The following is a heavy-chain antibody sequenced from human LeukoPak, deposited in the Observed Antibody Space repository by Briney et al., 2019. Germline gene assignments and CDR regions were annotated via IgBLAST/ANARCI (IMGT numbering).Heavy chain of an antibody. V-gene: IGHV4-34*01. D-gene: IGHD6-13*01. Sequence: SETLSLTCAVYGGPFSGYYWSWIRQPPGKGLEWIGEINHSGSTNYNPSLKSRVTISVDTSKNQFSLKLSSVTAADTAVYYCARGGAQQPVPLNWFDHWGQGTLVTVSS. CDR1: GGPFSGYY. CDR2: INHSGST. J-gene: IGHJ5*02. CDR3: ARGGAQQPVPLNWFDH.